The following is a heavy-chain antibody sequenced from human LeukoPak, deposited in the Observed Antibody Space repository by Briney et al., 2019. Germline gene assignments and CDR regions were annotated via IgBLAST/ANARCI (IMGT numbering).Heavy chain of an antibody. J-gene: IGHJ3*02. V-gene: IGHV4-4*07. CDR3: ARVGLVGADAFDI. Sequence: SETLSLTCTVSGGSISNYYWSWIRQPAGKGLEWIGRIYTSGSTNYNPSLKSRVTMSVDTSKNQFSLKLSSVTAADTAVYYCARVGLVGADAFDIWGQGTMVTVSS. CDR1: GGSISNYY. D-gene: IGHD1-26*01. CDR2: IYTSGST.